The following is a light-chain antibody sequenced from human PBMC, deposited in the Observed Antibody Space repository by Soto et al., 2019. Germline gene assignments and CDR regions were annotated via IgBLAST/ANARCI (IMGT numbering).Light chain of an antibody. V-gene: IGLV2-14*01. Sequence: QSALTQPASVSGSPGQSITISCTGTSSDVGGYNYVSWYQQHPGKAPKLMIYDVSNRPSGVSNRFSGSKSGNTASLTISGLQAEDEADYYCSSYTSSSTFYVFGTGNKVTVL. J-gene: IGLJ1*01. CDR2: DVS. CDR1: SSDVGGYNY. CDR3: SSYTSSSTFYV.